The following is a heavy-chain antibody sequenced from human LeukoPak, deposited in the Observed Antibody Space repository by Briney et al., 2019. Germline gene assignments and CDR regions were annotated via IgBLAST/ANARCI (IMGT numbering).Heavy chain of an antibody. J-gene: IGHJ4*02. CDR3: ARDTPSSYNGYDFKLGILDY. V-gene: IGHV3-33*01. CDR2: IWYDGSNK. Sequence: GGSLRLSCAASGFTFSSYGMHWVRQAPGKGLEWVAVIWYDGSNKYYADSVKGRFTISRDNSKNTLYLQMNSLRAEDTAVYYCARDTPSSYNGYDFKLGILDYWGQGTLVTVSS. D-gene: IGHD5-12*01. CDR1: GFTFSSYG.